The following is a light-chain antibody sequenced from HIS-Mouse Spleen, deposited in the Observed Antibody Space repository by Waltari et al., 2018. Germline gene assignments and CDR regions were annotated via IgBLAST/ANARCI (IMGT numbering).Light chain of an antibody. CDR3: QSADSSGTYL. V-gene: IGLV3-25*03. J-gene: IGLJ2*01. CDR1: ALPTQY. Sequence: SYELTQPPSVSVSPGQTARITCPGDALPTQYAYWYQQKPGQAPVLVIYKDSERPSGIPERFSGSSSGTTVTLTISGVQAEDEADYYCQSADSSGTYLFGGGTKLTVL. CDR2: KDS.